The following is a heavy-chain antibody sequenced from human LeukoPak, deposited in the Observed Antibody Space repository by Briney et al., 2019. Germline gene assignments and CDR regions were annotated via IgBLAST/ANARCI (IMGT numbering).Heavy chain of an antibody. Sequence: PGGSLRLSCAASGFTFSSYWMSWVRQAPGKGLEWVANIKQDGSEKYYVDSVKGRFTISRDNAKNSLYLQMNSLRAEDTAVYYCARGGGDGFGELKGGNFDYWGQGTLVTVSS. CDR1: GFTFSSYW. CDR2: IKQDGSEK. CDR3: ARGGGDGFGELKGGNFDY. V-gene: IGHV3-7*01. D-gene: IGHD3-10*01. J-gene: IGHJ4*02.